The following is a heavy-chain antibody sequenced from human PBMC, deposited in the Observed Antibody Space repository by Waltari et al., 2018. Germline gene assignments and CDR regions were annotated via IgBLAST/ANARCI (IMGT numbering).Heavy chain of an antibody. CDR3: ARGGTRSSFDY. D-gene: IGHD2-2*01. Sequence: EVQLVESGGGLIQPGGSLRLSCAASGFTVSNYYMSWVRQAPGKGLEWVSLIYTNGNTDFADSVKGRFTISRDNSKNTLYLQMNSLRVDDTAVYYCARGGTRSSFDYWGQGTLVTVSS. CDR1: GFTVSNYY. V-gene: IGHV3-53*01. J-gene: IGHJ4*02. CDR2: IYTNGNT.